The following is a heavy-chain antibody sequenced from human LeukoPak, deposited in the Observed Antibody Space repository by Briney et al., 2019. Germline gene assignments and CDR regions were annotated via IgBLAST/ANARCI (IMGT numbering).Heavy chain of an antibody. CDR3: AKSGWLPTGDDYFDY. D-gene: IGHD6-19*01. J-gene: IGHJ4*02. Sequence: GGSLRLSCAASGFTFSSYAMSWVRQTPGKGLEWVSAISGSGGSTYYADSVKGRFTISRDNSKNTLYLQMNSLGAEDTAVYYCAKSGWLPTGDDYFDYWGQGTLVTVSS. V-gene: IGHV3-23*01. CDR2: ISGSGGST. CDR1: GFTFSSYA.